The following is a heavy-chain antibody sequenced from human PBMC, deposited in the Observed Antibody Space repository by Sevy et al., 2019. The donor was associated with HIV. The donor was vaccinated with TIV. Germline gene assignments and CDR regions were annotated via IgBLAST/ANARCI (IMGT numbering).Heavy chain of an antibody. D-gene: IGHD2-2*01. Sequence: GGSLRLSCAASGFTFSSYAMHWVRQAPGKGLEWVAVISYDGSNKYYADSVKGRFTISRDNSKNTLYLQMNSLRAEDTAVYYGARDAIVVVPAATATSGYYYYGMDVWGQGTTVTVSS. V-gene: IGHV3-30-3*01. CDR3: ARDAIVVVPAATATSGYYYYGMDV. J-gene: IGHJ6*02. CDR2: ISYDGSNK. CDR1: GFTFSSYA.